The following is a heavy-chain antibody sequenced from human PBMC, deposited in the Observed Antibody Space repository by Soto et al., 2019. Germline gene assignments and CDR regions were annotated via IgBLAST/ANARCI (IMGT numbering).Heavy chain of an antibody. CDR1: GGTFSSYA. V-gene: IGHV1-69*13. J-gene: IGHJ4*02. Sequence: GASVKVSCKASGGTFSSYAISWVRQAPGQGLEWMGGIIPIFGTANYAQKFQGRVTITADESTSTAYMELSSLRSEDTAVYYCARDKLYQYYYGSGSYAPFDYWGQGTLVTVSS. CDR2: IIPIFGTA. CDR3: ARDKLYQYYYGSGSYAPFDY. D-gene: IGHD3-10*01.